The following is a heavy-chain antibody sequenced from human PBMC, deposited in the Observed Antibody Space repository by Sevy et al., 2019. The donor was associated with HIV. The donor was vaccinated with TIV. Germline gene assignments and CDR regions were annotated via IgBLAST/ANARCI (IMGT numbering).Heavy chain of an antibody. V-gene: IGHV3-30*02. CDR1: GFTFSNHA. D-gene: IGHD2-8*02. Sequence: GGSLRLSCAASGFTFSNHAMHWVRQAPGKGLEWVAFILYDGSNEYYSDSVKGRFTISRDNSKNTLYLQMNSLRPEDTAVYYCAKDRKVLLVVYAIPFDVFDIWGHGTMVTVSS. J-gene: IGHJ3*02. CDR3: AKDRKVLLVVYAIPFDVFDI. CDR2: ILYDGSNE.